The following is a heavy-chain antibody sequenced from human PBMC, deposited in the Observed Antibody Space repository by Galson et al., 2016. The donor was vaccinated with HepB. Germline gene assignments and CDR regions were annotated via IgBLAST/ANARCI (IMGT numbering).Heavy chain of an antibody. CDR3: ANDWYGYMAY. J-gene: IGHJ4*02. V-gene: IGHV3-21*01. CDR1: GFTFSSYS. D-gene: IGHD3-9*01. CDR2: ISSSSSYI. Sequence: SLRLSCAASGFTFSSYSMNWVRQAPGKGLEWVSSISSSSSYIYYADSVKGRFTIARDNAKNSLYLQMNSLRDEDTAVYYCANDWYGYMAYWGQGTLVTVSS.